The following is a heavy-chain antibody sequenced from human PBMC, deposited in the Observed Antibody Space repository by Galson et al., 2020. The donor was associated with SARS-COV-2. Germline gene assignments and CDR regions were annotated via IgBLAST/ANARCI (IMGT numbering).Heavy chain of an antibody. Sequence: SGPTLVKPTQTLTLTCTFSGFSLSTSGMCVSWIRQPPGKALEWLARIDWDDDKYYSTSLKTRLTISKDTSKNQVVLTMTNMDPVDTATYYCARTKVEMATIGYYYYYGMDVWGQGTTVTVSS. D-gene: IGHD5-12*01. CDR2: IDWDDDK. J-gene: IGHJ6*02. CDR1: GFSLSTSGMC. CDR3: ARTKVEMATIGYYYYYGMDV. V-gene: IGHV2-70*11.